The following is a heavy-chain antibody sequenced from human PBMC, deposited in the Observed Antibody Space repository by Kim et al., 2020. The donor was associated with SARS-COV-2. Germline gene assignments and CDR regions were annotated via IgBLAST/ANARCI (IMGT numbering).Heavy chain of an antibody. D-gene: IGHD1-26*01. CDR3: ARGYSYGPGVS. V-gene: IGHV4-59*09. Sequence: TNYNPSLKSRVTISVDTSKNQFSLKLSSVTAADTAVYYCARGYSYGPGVSWGQGTLVTVSS. J-gene: IGHJ1*01. CDR2: T.